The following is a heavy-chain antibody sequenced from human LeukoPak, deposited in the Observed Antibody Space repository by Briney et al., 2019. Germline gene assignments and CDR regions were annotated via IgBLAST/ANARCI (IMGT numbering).Heavy chain of an antibody. V-gene: IGHV3-30*03. D-gene: IGHD3-10*01. CDR1: GFTFSSYG. Sequence: PGGSLRLSCAASGFTFSSYGMHWVRQAPGKGLEWVTIISYDGSNKYYADSVRGRFTISRDNSKNTLYLQMNSLRAEDTAVYFCTRDKGGMVPFDHWGQGTLVTVSS. CDR3: TRDKGGMVPFDH. J-gene: IGHJ4*02. CDR2: ISYDGSNK.